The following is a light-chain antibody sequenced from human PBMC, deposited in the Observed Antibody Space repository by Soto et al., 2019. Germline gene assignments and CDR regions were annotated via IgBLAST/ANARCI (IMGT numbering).Light chain of an antibody. Sequence: QSALTQPRSVSGSPGQSVTISCTGTSSDVGGYIYVSWYQQYPAKAPKVMIYDVSRRPSGVPDRFSGSKSGNTASLTISGLQAEGEAVYYCCSYAGNKTVVFGGGTKVTVL. CDR1: SSDVGGYIY. CDR3: CSYAGNKTVV. CDR2: DVS. J-gene: IGLJ3*02. V-gene: IGLV2-11*01.